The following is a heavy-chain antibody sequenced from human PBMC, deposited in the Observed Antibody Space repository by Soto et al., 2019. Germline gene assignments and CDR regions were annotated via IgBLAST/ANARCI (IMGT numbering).Heavy chain of an antibody. V-gene: IGHV6-1*01. CDR3: ARGYYDSSGPTAHYFAY. J-gene: IGHJ4*02. D-gene: IGHD3-22*01. CDR1: GDSVSSNSAA. CDR2: TYYRSKWYN. Sequence: SQTLSLTCVISGDSVSSNSAAWNWIRQSPSRGLEWLGRTYYRSKWYNDYAVSVKSRITINPDTSKNQFSLQLNSVTPEDTAVYYCARGYYDSSGPTAHYFAYSGQGTMVIV.